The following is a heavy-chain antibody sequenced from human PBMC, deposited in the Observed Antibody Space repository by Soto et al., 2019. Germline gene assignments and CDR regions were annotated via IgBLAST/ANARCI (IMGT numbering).Heavy chain of an antibody. V-gene: IGHV3-30-3*01. Sequence: QVQLVESGGGVVQPGRSLRLSCAASGFTFSSYAMHWVRQAPGKGLEWVAVISYDGSNKYYADSVKGRFTISRDNSKNTLYLQMNSLRAEDTAVYYCARGRFGELLTADYYYYGMDVWGQGTTVTVSS. CDR2: ISYDGSNK. CDR1: GFTFSSYA. J-gene: IGHJ6*02. CDR3: ARGRFGELLTADYYYYGMDV. D-gene: IGHD3-10*01.